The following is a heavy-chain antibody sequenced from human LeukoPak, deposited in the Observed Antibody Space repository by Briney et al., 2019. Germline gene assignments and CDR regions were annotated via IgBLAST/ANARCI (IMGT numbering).Heavy chain of an antibody. CDR3: AIGWGFIAVTQGAFDI. Sequence: PSETLSLTCSVHGGSISSYYWSWIRQPPGKGLEWIGYIYYSGSTNYNPSLKSRVTKSVDTSKNQFSLKLSSVTAADTAVYYCAIGWGFIAVTQGAFDIWGQGTMVTVSS. D-gene: IGHD6-19*01. J-gene: IGHJ3*02. CDR2: IYYSGST. CDR1: GGSISSYY. V-gene: IGHV4-59*01.